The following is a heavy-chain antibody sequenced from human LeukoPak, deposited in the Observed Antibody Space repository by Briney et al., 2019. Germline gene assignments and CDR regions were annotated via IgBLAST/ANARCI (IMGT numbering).Heavy chain of an antibody. V-gene: IGHV3-30*18. Sequence: GGSLRLSCAASGFTFSSYGMHWVRQAPGKGLEWVAVISYDGSNKYYADSVKGRFTISRDNSKNTLYLQMNSLRAEDTAVYYCAKDLWDIVVVPAALGAFDTWGQGTMVTVSS. J-gene: IGHJ3*02. CDR2: ISYDGSNK. D-gene: IGHD2-2*01. CDR3: AKDLWDIVVVPAALGAFDT. CDR1: GFTFSSYG.